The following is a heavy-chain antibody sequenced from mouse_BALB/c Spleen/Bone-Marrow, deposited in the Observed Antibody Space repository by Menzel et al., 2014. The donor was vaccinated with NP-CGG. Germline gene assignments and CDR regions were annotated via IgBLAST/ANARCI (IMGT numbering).Heavy chain of an antibody. Sequence: VQLMESGGDLVKPGGSLKLSCAASGFTFSSYGMSWVRQTPDKRLEWVATISSGGSYTYYPDSVKGRFTISRDNAKNTLYLQRSRMKSEDAAMYYCARDSMITYYYAMDYWGQGTSVTVSS. CDR3: ARDSMITYYYAMDY. V-gene: IGHV5-6*01. D-gene: IGHD2-4*01. CDR2: ISSGGSYT. CDR1: GFTFSSYG. J-gene: IGHJ4*01.